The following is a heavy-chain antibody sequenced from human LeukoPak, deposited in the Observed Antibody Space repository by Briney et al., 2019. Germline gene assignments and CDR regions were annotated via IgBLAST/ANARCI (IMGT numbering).Heavy chain of an antibody. D-gene: IGHD3-22*01. CDR2: IKSKTDGETT. CDR3: TGYYDTSGYHVDY. V-gene: IGHV3-15*01. J-gene: IGHJ4*02. Sequence: PGGSLRLSCAASGFTFSNAWMRWLRQAPGKGREWVGRIKSKTDGETTDYAAPVKGRFSISRDDSENTLYLQMNRLKTEDTGVYYCTGYYDTSGYHVDYWGQGTLVTVSS. CDR1: GFTFSNAW.